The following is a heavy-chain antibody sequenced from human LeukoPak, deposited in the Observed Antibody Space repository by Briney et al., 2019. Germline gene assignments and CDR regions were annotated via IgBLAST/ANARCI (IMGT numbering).Heavy chain of an antibody. CDR3: ARGGGGTRVMGYKLNWFDP. Sequence: SETLSLTCTVSGGSISSSSYYWGWIRQPPGKGLEWIGSIYYSGSTYYNPSLKSRVTISVDTSKNQFSLKLSSVTAADTAVYYCARGGGGTRVMGYKLNWFDPWSQGTLITVSS. J-gene: IGHJ5*02. D-gene: IGHD2-15*01. CDR2: IYYSGST. CDR1: GGSISSSSYY. V-gene: IGHV4-39*07.